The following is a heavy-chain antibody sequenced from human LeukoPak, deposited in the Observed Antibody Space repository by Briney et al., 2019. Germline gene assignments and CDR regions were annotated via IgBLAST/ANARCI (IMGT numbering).Heavy chain of an antibody. CDR1: GFTFKLYW. V-gene: IGHV3-74*01. D-gene: IGHD2-15*01. CDR2: INDDGSVT. Sequence: GGSLRLSCAASGFTFKLYWMHWVRQVPGKGPVWVARINDDGSVTVYADSVKGRFTISRDDAKNMLFLQMNSLRGEDTAVYHCVRGGPSTWSWGQGTLVTVSS. J-gene: IGHJ5*02. CDR3: VRGGPSTWS.